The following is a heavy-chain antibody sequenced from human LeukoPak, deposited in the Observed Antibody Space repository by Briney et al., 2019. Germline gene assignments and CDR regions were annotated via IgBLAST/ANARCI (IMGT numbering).Heavy chain of an antibody. D-gene: IGHD5-18*01. CDR3: ARVAGTAMPIDY. CDR2: INPNSGGT. CDR1: GYAFTGYY. J-gene: IGHJ4*02. Sequence: GASVKVSCKASGYAFTGYYMHWVRQAPGQGLEWMGRINPNSGGTNYAQKVQGRVTMTRDTSISTAYMELSRLRSDDTAVYYCARVAGTAMPIDYWDQGTLATVSS. V-gene: IGHV1-2*06.